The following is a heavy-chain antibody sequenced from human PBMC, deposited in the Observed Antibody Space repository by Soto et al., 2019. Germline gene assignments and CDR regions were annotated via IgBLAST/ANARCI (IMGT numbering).Heavy chain of an antibody. CDR3: ARERNRRWFGELGYFDY. CDR1: GGSISSYY. V-gene: IGHV4-59*01. Sequence: SETLSLTCTVSGGSISSYYWSWIRQPPGKGLEWIGYIYYSGSTNYNPSLKSRVTISVDTSKNQFSLKLSSVTAADTAVYYCARERNRRWFGELGYFDYWGQGTLVTVSS. CDR2: IYYSGST. J-gene: IGHJ4*02. D-gene: IGHD3-10*01.